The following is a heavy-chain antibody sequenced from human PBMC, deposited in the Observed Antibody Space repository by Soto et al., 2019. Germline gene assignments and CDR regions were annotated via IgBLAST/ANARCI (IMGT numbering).Heavy chain of an antibody. J-gene: IGHJ6*02. CDR3: AKDGLHDFWSGYYYGMEV. Sequence: GGSLRLSCSASGFTFSSYAMSWVRQAPGKGLEWVSAISGSGGSTYYADSVKGRFTISRDNSKNTLYLQMNSLRAEDTAVYYCAKDGLHDFWSGYYYGMEVWGQGTTVTVSS. V-gene: IGHV3-23*01. CDR2: ISGSGGST. D-gene: IGHD3-3*01. CDR1: GFTFSSYA.